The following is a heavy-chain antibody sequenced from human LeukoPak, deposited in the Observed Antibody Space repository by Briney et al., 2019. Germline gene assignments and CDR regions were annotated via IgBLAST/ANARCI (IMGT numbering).Heavy chain of an antibody. V-gene: IGHV3-20*04. J-gene: IGHJ5*02. Sequence: GGSLRLSCAASGFTFDDYGMSWVRQAPGKGLEWVSDINWNGGSTGYADSVKGRFTVSRDNAKNSLYLQMNSLRAEDTALYYCARVPGAVAVTSGWFDPWGQGTLVTVSS. CDR3: ARVPGAVAVTSGWFDP. CDR1: GFTFDDYG. D-gene: IGHD6-19*01. CDR2: INWNGGST.